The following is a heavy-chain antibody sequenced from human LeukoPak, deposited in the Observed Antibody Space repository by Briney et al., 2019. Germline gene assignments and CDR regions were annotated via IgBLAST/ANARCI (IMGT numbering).Heavy chain of an antibody. D-gene: IGHD1-26*01. Sequence: ASVKVSCKASGCTFTCYYMHWVRQAPGQGLEWMGWINPNSGGTNYAQKFQGRVTMTRDRSINTAYMELSRLRSDDTAVYYCARGLEMAVGATRWFDPWGQGTLVTVSS. CDR1: GCTFTCYY. CDR2: INPNSGGT. J-gene: IGHJ5*02. V-gene: IGHV1-2*02. CDR3: ARGLEMAVGATRWFDP.